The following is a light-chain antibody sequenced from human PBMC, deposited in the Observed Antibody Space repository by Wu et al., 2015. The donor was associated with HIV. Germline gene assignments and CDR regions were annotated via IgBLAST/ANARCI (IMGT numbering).Light chain of an antibody. CDR3: QQYGSSPPLT. V-gene: IGKV3-15*01. CDR2: DAS. J-gene: IGKJ4*01. Sequence: EIVMTQSPATLSVFPGERATLSCRASQSVSSNLAWYQHKPGQAPRLLMYDASTRATGIPARFSGSGSGTELILTISSLQSEDFAVYYCQQYGSSPPLTFGGGTKVEIK. CDR1: QSVSSN.